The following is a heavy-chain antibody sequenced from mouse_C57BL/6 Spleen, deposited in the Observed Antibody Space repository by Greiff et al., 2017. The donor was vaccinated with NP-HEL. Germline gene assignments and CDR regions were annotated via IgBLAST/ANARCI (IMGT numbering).Heavy chain of an antibody. J-gene: IGHJ4*01. CDR2: INYDGSST. Sequence: EVMLVESEGGLVQPGSSMKLSCTASGFTFSDYYMAWVRQVPEKGLEWVANINYDGSSTYYLDSLKSRFIISRDNAKNILYLQMSSLKSEDTATYYCARDHGSSYAMDYWGQGTSVTVSS. CDR1: GFTFSDYY. CDR3: ARDHGSSYAMDY. D-gene: IGHD1-1*01. V-gene: IGHV5-16*01.